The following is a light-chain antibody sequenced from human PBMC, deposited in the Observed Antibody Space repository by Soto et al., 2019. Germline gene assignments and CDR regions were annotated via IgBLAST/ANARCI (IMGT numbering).Light chain of an antibody. V-gene: IGLV2-23*01. CDR2: EGS. J-gene: IGLJ2*01. CDR1: SCDVGSYNL. CDR3: CSYAGSSTLV. Sequence: QSALTQPASVSGSPGQSITISCTGTSCDVGSYNLVSWYQQHPGKAPKLMIYEGSKRPSGVSNRFSGSKSGNTASLTISGLKAEDEADYYCCSYAGSSTLVFGGGTKLTVL.